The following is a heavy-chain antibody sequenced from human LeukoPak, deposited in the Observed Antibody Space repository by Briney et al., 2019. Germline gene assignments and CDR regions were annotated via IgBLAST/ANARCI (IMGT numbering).Heavy chain of an antibody. CDR2: ISAYNGNT. CDR1: GYTFTNYG. Sequence: ASVKVSCKASGYTFTNYGISWVRQAPGQGLEWMGWISAYNGNTNYAQKLQGRVTMTTDTSTSTAYMELRSLRSDDTAVYYCARSHRTYYCDASGYLSFRYFDYWGQGTLVTVSS. J-gene: IGHJ4*02. V-gene: IGHV1-18*01. D-gene: IGHD3-22*01. CDR3: ARSHRTYYCDASGYLSFRYFDY.